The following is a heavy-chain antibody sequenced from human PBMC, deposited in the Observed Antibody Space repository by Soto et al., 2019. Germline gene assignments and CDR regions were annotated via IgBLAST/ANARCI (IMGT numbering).Heavy chain of an antibody. V-gene: IGHV1-18*01. CDR2: ISAHNGNT. CDR3: ARARSGDY. CDR1: GYAFTTYG. J-gene: IGHJ4*02. Sequence: QVHLVQSGAEVKKPGASVKVSCKGSGYAFTTYGITWVRQAPGQGLEWMGWISAHNGNTNYAQKLQGRVTVTRDTSTSTANMELRILRSDATAVYYGARARSGDYWGQGALVTVSS.